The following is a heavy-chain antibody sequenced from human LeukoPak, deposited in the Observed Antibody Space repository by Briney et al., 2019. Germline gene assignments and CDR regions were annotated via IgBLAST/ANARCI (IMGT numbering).Heavy chain of an antibody. J-gene: IGHJ6*02. CDR3: ARSPDYDFWSGYYRDYYYGMDV. V-gene: IGHV4-59*08. Sequence: SETLSLTCTVSGGSISSYYWSWIRQPPGKGLEWIGYIYYSGSTNYNPSLKGRVTISVDTSENQFSLKLSSVTAADTAVYYCARSPDYDFWSGYYRDYYYGMDVWGQGTTVTVSS. CDR2: IYYSGST. D-gene: IGHD3-3*01. CDR1: GGSISSYY.